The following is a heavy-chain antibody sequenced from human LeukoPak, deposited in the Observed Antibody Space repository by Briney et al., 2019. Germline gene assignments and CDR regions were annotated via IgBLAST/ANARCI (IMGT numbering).Heavy chain of an antibody. CDR2: FSGSGGRT. J-gene: IGHJ4*02. V-gene: IGHV3-23*01. D-gene: IGHD4-11*01. Sequence: PGGSLRLSCAASGFTFSSYGMSWVRQAPGKGLEWVSTFSGSGGRTYYAESVKGRITISRDNSKNTLYLQMNSLRAEDTAVYYCAKDRDSNYLRGDFDYWGQGSLVTVSS. CDR1: GFTFSSYG. CDR3: AKDRDSNYLRGDFDY.